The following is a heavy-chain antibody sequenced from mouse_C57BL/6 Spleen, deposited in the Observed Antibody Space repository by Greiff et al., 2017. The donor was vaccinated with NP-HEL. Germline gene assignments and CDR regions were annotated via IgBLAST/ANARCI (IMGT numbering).Heavy chain of an antibody. J-gene: IGHJ1*03. Sequence: EVKLVESGGGLVKPGGSLKLSCAASGLTFSDYGMHWVRQAPEKGLEWVAYISSGSSTIYYADTVKGRFTISRDNAKNTLFLQMTSLRSEDTAMYYCARYYGGDYWYFDVWGTGTTVTVSS. V-gene: IGHV5-17*01. CDR1: GLTFSDYG. D-gene: IGHD1-1*01. CDR3: ARYYGGDYWYFDV. CDR2: ISSGSSTI.